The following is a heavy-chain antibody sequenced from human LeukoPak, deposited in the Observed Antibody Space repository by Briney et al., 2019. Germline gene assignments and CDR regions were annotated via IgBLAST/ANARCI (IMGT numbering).Heavy chain of an antibody. CDR3: ARVTYYYDSSGYYEFDY. CDR2: MHEDGSEI. D-gene: IGHD3-22*01. V-gene: IGHV3-7*01. J-gene: IGHJ4*02. Sequence: GGSLRLSCAVVGFTFSDSTMSWVRQAPGKGPEWVAKMHEDGSEIEYVDSVKGRFTISRDNAKNSLYLQMNSLRAEDTAVYYCARVTYYYDSSGYYEFDYWGQGTLVTVSS. CDR1: GFTFSDST.